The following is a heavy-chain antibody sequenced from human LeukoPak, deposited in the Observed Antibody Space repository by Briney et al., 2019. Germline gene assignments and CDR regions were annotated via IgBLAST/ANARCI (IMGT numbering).Heavy chain of an antibody. CDR1: GYTFTGYY. CDR2: INPNSGGT. D-gene: IGHD5-12*01. J-gene: IGHJ4*02. V-gene: IGHV1-2*02. Sequence: ASVKVSCKASGYTFTGYYMHWVRQAPGQGVEWMGWINPNSGGTNYAQKFQGRVTMRRDTSISTAYMELSRLRSDDTALYYCARPLSGYDYTDFDYWGQGTLVTVSS. CDR3: ARPLSGYDYTDFDY.